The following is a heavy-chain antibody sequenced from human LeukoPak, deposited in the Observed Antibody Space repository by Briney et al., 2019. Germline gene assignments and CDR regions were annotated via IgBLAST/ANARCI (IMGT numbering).Heavy chain of an antibody. CDR2: ISGSGGTT. D-gene: IGHD5-18*01. V-gene: IGHV3-23*01. CDR1: GFTFSTYA. CDR3: AKVGVRGYSYGFDH. J-gene: IGHJ4*02. Sequence: GGSLRLSCAASGFTFSTYAMSWVRLAPGKGLEWVSAISGSGGTTFYAGSVKGRFTISRDNSKNALFLQMNSLRAEDTAVYFCAKVGVRGYSYGFDHWGQGTLVTVSS.